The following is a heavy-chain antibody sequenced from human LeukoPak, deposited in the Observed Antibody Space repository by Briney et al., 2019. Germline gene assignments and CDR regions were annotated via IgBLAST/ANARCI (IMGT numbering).Heavy chain of an antibody. CDR1: GFTFSSYS. CDR2: ISSSSSDI. V-gene: IGHV3-21*01. CDR3: ARGFYDSSAFDY. J-gene: IGHJ4*02. Sequence: GGSLRLSCAASGFTFSSYSMNWVRQAPGKGLEWVSPISSSSSDIYYADSLKGRFTSSRDNSKNSLYLQMNSLRAEDTAVYYCARGFYDSSAFDYWGQGTLVTVSS. D-gene: IGHD3-22*01.